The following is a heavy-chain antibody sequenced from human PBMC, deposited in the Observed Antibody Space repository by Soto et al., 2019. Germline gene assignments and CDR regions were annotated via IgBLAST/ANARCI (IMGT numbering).Heavy chain of an antibody. J-gene: IGHJ6*02. D-gene: IGHD2-21*02. CDR2: IYYSGST. Sequence: QVQLQESGPGLVKPSETLSLTCTVSGGSISSYYWSWIRQPPGKGLEWIGYIYYSGSTNYNPSLTSRVTISVDTSKNQFSLKLSSVTAADTAVYYCARRLTAVSDYYYGMDVWGQGTTVTVSS. CDR1: GGSISSYY. CDR3: ARRLTAVSDYYYGMDV. V-gene: IGHV4-59*08.